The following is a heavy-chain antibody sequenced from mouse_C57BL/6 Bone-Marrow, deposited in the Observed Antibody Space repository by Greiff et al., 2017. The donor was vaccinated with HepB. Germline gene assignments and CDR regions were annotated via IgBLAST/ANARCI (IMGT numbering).Heavy chain of an antibody. Sequence: EVKVVESGGGLVQPGGSLKLSCAASGFTFSDYYMYWVRQTPEKRLEWVAYISNGGGSTYYPDTVKGRFTISRDNAKNTLYLQMSRLKSEDTAMYYCARHNYGSSYGGYFDVWGTVTTVTVSS. CDR3: ARHNYGSSYGGYFDV. V-gene: IGHV5-12*01. D-gene: IGHD1-1*01. CDR2: ISNGGGST. CDR1: GFTFSDYY. J-gene: IGHJ1*03.